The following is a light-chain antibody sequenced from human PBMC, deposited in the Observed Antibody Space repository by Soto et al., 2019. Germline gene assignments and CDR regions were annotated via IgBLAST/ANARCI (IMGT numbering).Light chain of an antibody. CDR1: SSDVGGYNY. CDR3: SSYAGRYSWV. Sequence: QSALTQPPSASGSPGQSVTLSCTGTSSDVGGYNYVSWYQHHPGKAPKLVIYEVTKRPSGVPDRFSGSKSGNTASLSVSGLQAEDEADYYCSSYAGRYSWVFGGGTKLTVL. CDR2: EVT. V-gene: IGLV2-8*01. J-gene: IGLJ3*02.